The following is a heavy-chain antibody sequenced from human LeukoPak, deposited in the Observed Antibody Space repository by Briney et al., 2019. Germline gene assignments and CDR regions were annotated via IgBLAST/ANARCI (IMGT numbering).Heavy chain of an antibody. V-gene: IGHV3-30*02. D-gene: IGHD3-22*01. Sequence: PGGSLRLSCAASGFTFSSYGMYWVRQAPGKGLEWVAFIRYDGSNKYYADSVKGRFTISRDNSKNTLYLQMNSLRAEDTAVYYCAKDMYYYDSSGYWVFDIWGQGTMVTVSS. J-gene: IGHJ3*02. CDR1: GFTFSSYG. CDR3: AKDMYYYDSSGYWVFDI. CDR2: IRYDGSNK.